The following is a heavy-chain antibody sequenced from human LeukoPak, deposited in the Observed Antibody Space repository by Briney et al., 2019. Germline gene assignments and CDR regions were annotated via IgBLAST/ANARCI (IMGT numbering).Heavy chain of an antibody. Sequence: GGSLRLSCAASGITFSSYAMHWVRQAPGKGLEWVAVISYDGSNKYYADSVKGRFTISRDNSKNTLYLQMNSLRAEDTAVYYCAKGIAAAGDDWFDPWGQGTLVTVSS. D-gene: IGHD6-13*01. V-gene: IGHV3-30-3*01. J-gene: IGHJ5*02. CDR3: AKGIAAAGDDWFDP. CDR1: GITFSSYA. CDR2: ISYDGSNK.